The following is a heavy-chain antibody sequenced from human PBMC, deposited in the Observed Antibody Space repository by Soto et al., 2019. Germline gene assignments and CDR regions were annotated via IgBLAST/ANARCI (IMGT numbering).Heavy chain of an antibody. CDR1: GYTFTSYG. V-gene: IGHV1-18*01. Sequence: QVQLVQSGAEVKKPGASVKVSCKASGYTFTSYGISWVRQAPGQGREWMGWISAYNGNPNYAQELPGGVTQRSESSMRSAYLEPRRLRSDATAVFYWERVLSVRAVTTYYYYMGISGKGTTVTVSS. CDR3: ERVLSVRAVTTYYYYMGI. CDR2: ISAYNGNP. J-gene: IGHJ6*03. D-gene: IGHD4-17*01.